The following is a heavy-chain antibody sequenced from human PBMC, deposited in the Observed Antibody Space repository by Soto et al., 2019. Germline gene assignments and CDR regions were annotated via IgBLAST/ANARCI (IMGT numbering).Heavy chain of an antibody. CDR3: AKDGQDNSQSAIAS. CDR2: ITGSGRDT. CDR1: GVTFRNNV. D-gene: IGHD2-2*01. J-gene: IGHJ1*01. V-gene: IGHV3-23*01. Sequence: EVQLLESGGGLAQPGGSLRLSCAASGVTFRNNVLSWVRQAPGKGLDWVSGITGSGRDTYYADSVTGRFTISRDTSRNMVCLQMNNLSAEDTALYYCAKDGQDNSQSAIASGGTGTLVVFAS.